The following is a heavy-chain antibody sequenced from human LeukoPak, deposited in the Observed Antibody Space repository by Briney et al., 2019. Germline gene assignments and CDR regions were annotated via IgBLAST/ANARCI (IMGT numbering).Heavy chain of an antibody. CDR3: ARRSDSGSDDGEDYFDY. D-gene: IGHD1-26*01. Sequence: PSETLSLACTVSGGSINSGTFYWGWIRQPPGKGLEWIGSMYYDGSSYYNPSLKSRVTTSVDTSKNQFSLKLTSVTAADTAVYFCARRSDSGSDDGEDYFDYWGQGTLVTVSS. CDR1: GGSINSGTFY. J-gene: IGHJ4*02. CDR2: MYYDGSS. V-gene: IGHV4-39*01.